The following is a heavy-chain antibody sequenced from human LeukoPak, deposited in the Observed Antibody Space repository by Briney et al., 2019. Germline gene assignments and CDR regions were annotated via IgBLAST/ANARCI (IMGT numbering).Heavy chain of an antibody. J-gene: IGHJ4*02. D-gene: IGHD3-22*01. Sequence: VGSLRVSCAASGFTFNNYAMNWVRQAPGKGRVWVSRINNDGSSTSYADSVKGRFTISRDNAKNTLYLQMNSLRAEYTAVYYCARKFYYGDSAYAFDYWGQGTLVTVSS. CDR3: ARKFYYGDSAYAFDY. CDR1: GFTFNNYA. V-gene: IGHV3-74*01. CDR2: INNDGSST.